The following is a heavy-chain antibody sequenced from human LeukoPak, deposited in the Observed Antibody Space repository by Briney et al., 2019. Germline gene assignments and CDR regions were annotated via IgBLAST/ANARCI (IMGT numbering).Heavy chain of an antibody. CDR3: ARARYDSSGYRFDY. V-gene: IGHV4-59*01. CDR2: IYYSGST. Sequence: SETLSLTCTVSGGSISSYYWSWIRQPPGKGLEWIGYIYYSGSTNYNPSLKSRVTISVDTSKNQFSLKLSPVTAADTAVYYCARARYDSSGYRFDYWGQGTLVTVSS. D-gene: IGHD3-22*01. CDR1: GGSISSYY. J-gene: IGHJ4*02.